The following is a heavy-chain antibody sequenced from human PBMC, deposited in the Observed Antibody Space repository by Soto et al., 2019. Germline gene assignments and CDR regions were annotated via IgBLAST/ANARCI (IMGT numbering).Heavy chain of an antibody. Sequence: QVHLVESGGGLVKPGGSLRLSCAAYGFAFSAYYMSWFRQAPGKGLEWLSYISDSGTTIYYADSVKGRFNISRNNAKNALYLQINRLRAEDTGVYYCTRSADDSSGYNDYWVQRTLVTVSS. CDR1: GFAFSAYY. D-gene: IGHD3-22*01. V-gene: IGHV3-11*01. CDR3: TRSADDSSGYNDY. CDR2: ISDSGTTI. J-gene: IGHJ4*02.